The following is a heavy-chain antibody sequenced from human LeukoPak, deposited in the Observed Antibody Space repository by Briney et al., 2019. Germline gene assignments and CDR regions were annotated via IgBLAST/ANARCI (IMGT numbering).Heavy chain of an antibody. J-gene: IGHJ3*02. Sequence: PGGSLRLSCAASGFTFSGSPILWVRQASGKGLEWVGRIRGKADNYATAYAASVQGRCTISRDDSQNTAYLQLNSLKTEDTAVYYCARVSGSYSADAFDIWGQGTMVTVSS. V-gene: IGHV3-73*01. CDR2: IRGKADNYAT. D-gene: IGHD1-26*01. CDR1: GFTFSGSP. CDR3: ARVSGSYSADAFDI.